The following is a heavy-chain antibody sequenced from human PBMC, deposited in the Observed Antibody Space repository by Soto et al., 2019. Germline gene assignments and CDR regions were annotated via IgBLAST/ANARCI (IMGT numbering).Heavy chain of an antibody. CDR3: ASRPPTFWSGLTPRTLYYFDY. D-gene: IGHD3-3*01. CDR2: ISHSGST. Sequence: PPETLSLTCTVYGGSFSGHYWSWVRQPPGKGLEWIGEISHSGSTNYSPSLKSRVTLSVDTSKNQFSLKLSSVTAADTAVYYCASRPPTFWSGLTPRTLYYFDYWGQGTLVTVSS. CDR1: GGSFSGHY. J-gene: IGHJ4*02. V-gene: IGHV4-34*01.